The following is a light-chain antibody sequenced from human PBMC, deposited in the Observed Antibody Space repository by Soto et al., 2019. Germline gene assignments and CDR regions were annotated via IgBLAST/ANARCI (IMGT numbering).Light chain of an antibody. CDR1: QSSSSW. V-gene: IGKV1-5*01. CDR2: DAS. CDR3: QQYNRYSIT. Sequence: DIQITQSPSTLSVSVGDRVTLTCRASQSSSSWLAWYKQKPGRAPKLLIYDASSLESGVPSRFRGSGSGTEFTLTISSLQTDDFATYYCQQYNRYSITFGQGTRLEIK. J-gene: IGKJ5*01.